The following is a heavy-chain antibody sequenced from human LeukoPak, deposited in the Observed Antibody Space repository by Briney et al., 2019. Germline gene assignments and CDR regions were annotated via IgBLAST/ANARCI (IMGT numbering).Heavy chain of an antibody. V-gene: IGHV4-59*12. CDR1: GGSISSYY. Sequence: SETLSLTCTVSGGSISSYYWSWIRQPPGKGLEWIGYIYYSGSTNYNPSLKSRVTISVDRSKNQFSLKLSSVTAADTAVYYCARGMGDSSSWYPFDYWGQGTLVTVSS. CDR3: ARGMGDSSSWYPFDY. D-gene: IGHD6-13*01. CDR2: IYYSGST. J-gene: IGHJ4*02.